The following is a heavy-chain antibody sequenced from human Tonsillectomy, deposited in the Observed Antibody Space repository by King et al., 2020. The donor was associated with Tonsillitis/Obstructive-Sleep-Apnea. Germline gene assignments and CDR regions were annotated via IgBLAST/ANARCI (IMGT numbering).Heavy chain of an antibody. D-gene: IGHD2-21*02. Sequence: QLVQSGAEVKKPGESLRISCKGSGYSFTNYWISWVRQMPGKGLEWMGRIDPSGSYTNYSPSFQGHVTISADKSISTAYLQWSSLKASDTAMYYCAAVVTAIDAFDIWGQGTMVTVSS. CDR3: AAVVTAIDAFDI. CDR2: IDPSGSYT. V-gene: IGHV5-10-1*03. J-gene: IGHJ3*02. CDR1: GYSFTNYW.